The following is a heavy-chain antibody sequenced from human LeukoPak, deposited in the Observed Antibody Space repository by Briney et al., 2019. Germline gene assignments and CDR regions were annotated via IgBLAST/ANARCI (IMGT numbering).Heavy chain of an antibody. D-gene: IGHD3-16*01. Sequence: PGGSLRLSCAASGFTFSSSGMHWVRHAPGKGLEWVAFIRSDGSNKYYADSVKGRFTISRDNSKNTLSLQVNSLRAEDTAMYYCAKDRGDGYGYFYYFDYWGQGTRVSVSS. J-gene: IGHJ4*02. CDR2: IRSDGSNK. CDR3: AKDRGDGYGYFYYFDY. V-gene: IGHV3-30*02. CDR1: GFTFSSSG.